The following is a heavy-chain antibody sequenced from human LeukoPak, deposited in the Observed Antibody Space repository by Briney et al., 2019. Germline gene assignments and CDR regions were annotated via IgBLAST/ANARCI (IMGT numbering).Heavy chain of an antibody. CDR1: GGSISSYY. V-gene: IGHV4-59*01. D-gene: IGHD5-12*01. Sequence: SETLSLTGTVSGGSISSYYWSWIRQPPGKGLEWIGYIYYSGSTNYNPSLKSRVTISVDTSKNQFSLKLSSVTAADTAVYYCARATESGIVATITFDYWGQGTLVTVSS. CDR3: ARATESGIVATITFDY. J-gene: IGHJ4*02. CDR2: IYYSGST.